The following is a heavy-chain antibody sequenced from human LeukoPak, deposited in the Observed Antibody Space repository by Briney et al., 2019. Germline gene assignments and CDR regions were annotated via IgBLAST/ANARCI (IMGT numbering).Heavy chain of an antibody. D-gene: IGHD3-22*01. CDR2: MNPNSGNT. V-gene: IGHV1-8*03. CDR1: GGTFSSYA. Sequence: ASVKVSCKASGGTFSSYAINWVRQATGQGLEWMGWMNPNSGNTGYAQKFQGRVTITRNTSISTAYMELSSLRSEDTAVYYCARGYYSSGYYRHFDYWGQGTLVTVSS. CDR3: ARGYYSSGYYRHFDY. J-gene: IGHJ4*02.